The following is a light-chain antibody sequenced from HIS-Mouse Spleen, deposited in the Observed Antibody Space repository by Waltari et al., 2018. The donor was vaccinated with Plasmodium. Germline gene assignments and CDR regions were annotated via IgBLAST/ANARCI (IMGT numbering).Light chain of an antibody. J-gene: IGKJ3*01. CDR1: QGISSY. Sequence: AIRMTQSPSSFSASTGDRVTITCRASQGISSYLAWYQQKPGKAPKLLMYAASTLQSGVPSRFSGSGSGTDVTLTISCLQSEDFATDYCQQYYSYPFTFGPGTKVDIK. V-gene: IGKV1-8*01. CDR3: QQYYSYPFT. CDR2: AAS.